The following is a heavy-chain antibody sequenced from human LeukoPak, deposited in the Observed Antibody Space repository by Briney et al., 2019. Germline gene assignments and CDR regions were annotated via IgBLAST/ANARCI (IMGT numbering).Heavy chain of an antibody. Sequence: PGGSLRLSCAASGFTFSSYGMHWVRQAPGRGLEWVAVISYDGSNKYYADSVRGRFTISRDNSKNTLYLQMNSLRAEDTAVYYCAKDRWELLYYFDYWGQGTLVTVSS. CDR2: ISYDGSNK. J-gene: IGHJ4*02. CDR1: GFTFSSYG. V-gene: IGHV3-30*18. CDR3: AKDRWELLYYFDY. D-gene: IGHD1-26*01.